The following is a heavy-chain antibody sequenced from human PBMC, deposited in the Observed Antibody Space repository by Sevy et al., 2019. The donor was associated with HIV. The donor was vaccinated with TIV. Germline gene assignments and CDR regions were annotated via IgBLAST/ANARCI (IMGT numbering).Heavy chain of an antibody. Sequence: GGYLRLSCTASGFTFSSFSMSWVRQAPGKGLEWVASINSRSTYIYHADPVKGRFTISRDNAKNSLYLQMNSLRAEDTAVYYCARDLTPGITAIQDYWGPGTLVTVSS. CDR1: GFTFSSFS. CDR2: INSRSTYI. D-gene: IGHD2-21*02. J-gene: IGHJ4*02. V-gene: IGHV3-21*01. CDR3: ARDLTPGITAIQDY.